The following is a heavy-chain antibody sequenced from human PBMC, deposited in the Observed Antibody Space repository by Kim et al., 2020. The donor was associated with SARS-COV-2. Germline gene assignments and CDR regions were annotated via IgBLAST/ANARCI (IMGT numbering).Heavy chain of an antibody. J-gene: IGHJ6*01. D-gene: IGHD3-3*01. CDR2: IKTPDNTY. CDR1: GFNFSTFY. Sequence: GGSLRLSCVASGFNFSTFYMNWVRQAPGKGLKWVGFIKTPDNTYYYAEAVGGRFTLSRYSATNTLYLQMHEVSVHTTAVSYCWSGTWLNYG. V-gene: IGHV3-23*01. CDR3: WSGTWLNYG.